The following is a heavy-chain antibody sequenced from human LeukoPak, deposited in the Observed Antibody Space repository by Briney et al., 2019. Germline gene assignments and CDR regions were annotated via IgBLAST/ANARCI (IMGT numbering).Heavy chain of an antibody. CDR1: GFTFSSYS. CDR2: ISSSSSYI. D-gene: IGHD2-21*01. J-gene: IGHJ4*02. Sequence: GGSLRLSCAASGFTFSSYSMNWVRQAPGKGLEWVSSISSSSSYIYYADSVKGRFTISRDNAKKSLYLQMNSLRAEDTAVYYCAREGHSGDYFDYWGQGTLVTVSS. CDR3: AREGHSGDYFDY. V-gene: IGHV3-21*04.